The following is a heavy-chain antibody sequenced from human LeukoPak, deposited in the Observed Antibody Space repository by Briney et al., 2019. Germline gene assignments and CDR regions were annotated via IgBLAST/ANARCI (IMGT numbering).Heavy chain of an antibody. V-gene: IGHV1-24*01. CDR2: FDPEDGET. D-gene: IGHD6-19*01. J-gene: IGHJ4*02. Sequence: ASVKVSCTVSGYTLTELSMHWVRQAPGKGLEWMGGFDPEDGETIYAQKFQGRVTMTEDTSTDTAYMELSSLRSEDTAVYYCATDKGAVAATVPTYWGQGTLVTVSS. CDR1: GYTLTELS. CDR3: ATDKGAVAATVPTY.